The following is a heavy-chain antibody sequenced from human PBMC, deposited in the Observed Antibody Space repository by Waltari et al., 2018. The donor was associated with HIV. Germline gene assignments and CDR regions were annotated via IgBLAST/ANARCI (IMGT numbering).Heavy chain of an antibody. CDR1: GYTFTSYG. CDR3: ARDNYRCRAYDGDYASFDY. J-gene: IGHJ4*02. V-gene: IGHV1-18*01. Sequence: QVQLVQSGAEVKKPGASVKVSCKASGYTFTSYGISWVRQAPGQGLEWMGWISPYNDNTIYAQKLQGRVTMTTDTSTTTAYMELRSLRSDDTAVYYCARDNYRCRAYDGDYASFDYWGQGTLVTVSS. D-gene: IGHD4-17*01. CDR2: ISPYNDNT.